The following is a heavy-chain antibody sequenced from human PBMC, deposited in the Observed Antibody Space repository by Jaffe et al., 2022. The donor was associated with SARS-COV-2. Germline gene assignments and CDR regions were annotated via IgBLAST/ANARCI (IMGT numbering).Heavy chain of an antibody. CDR2: IDVAGSST. Sequence: EAQLVESGGGLVQPGGSLRLSCTASGFTFSKYWMHWVRQAPGKGLVWVSHIDVAGSSTTYADSVKGRFTISRDNAKNTLYLQMNSLRAEDTAVYYCARVGGSKSDDYWGQGTLVTVSS. J-gene: IGHJ4*02. CDR3: ARVGGSKSDDY. CDR1: GFTFSKYW. V-gene: IGHV3-74*01. D-gene: IGHD3-10*01.